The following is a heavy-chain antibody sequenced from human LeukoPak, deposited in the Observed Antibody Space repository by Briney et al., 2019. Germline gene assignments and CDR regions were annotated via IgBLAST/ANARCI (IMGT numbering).Heavy chain of an antibody. Sequence: GGSLRLSCAASGFTFSTYGMHWVRQAPGKGLEWVAFTRNDGSNKYYADSVKGRFTISRDNSKNTLHLQMISLRAEHTAVYYCAELGITLLGGVWGKGTTVPISS. V-gene: IGHV3-30*02. CDR3: AELGITLLGGV. D-gene: IGHD3-10*02. CDR2: TRNDGSNK. J-gene: IGHJ6*04. CDR1: GFTFSTYG.